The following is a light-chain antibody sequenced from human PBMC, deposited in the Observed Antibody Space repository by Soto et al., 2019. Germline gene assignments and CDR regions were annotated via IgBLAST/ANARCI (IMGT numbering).Light chain of an antibody. Sequence: QSVLTQPPSASGTPGQRVTISCFGSNSNIGSYTVNWYQQPPGTAPKLIIYEASNRPSGAPDRFSASKSGNTASLTISGLQAADEADYYCSLYTSENTYVCGTGSKVTVL. CDR3: SLYTSENTYV. J-gene: IGLJ1*01. V-gene: IGLV2-18*01. CDR2: EAS. CDR1: NSNIGSYT.